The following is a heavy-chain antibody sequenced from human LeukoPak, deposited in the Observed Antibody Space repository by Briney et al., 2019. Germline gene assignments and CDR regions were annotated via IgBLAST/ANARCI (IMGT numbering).Heavy chain of an antibody. D-gene: IGHD4-17*01. CDR3: ARAFPFDDYGDPDAFDI. Sequence: SETLSLTCTVSGVSMSSGAFYWSWIRQHPGKGLEWIGNIYYSGGTYYNPSLKSRVTISVDRSKNQFSLKLTSVTAADTAVYYCARAFPFDDYGDPDAFDIWGQGTVVTVSS. V-gene: IGHV4-30-4*08. J-gene: IGHJ3*02. CDR1: GVSMSSGAFY. CDR2: IYYSGGT.